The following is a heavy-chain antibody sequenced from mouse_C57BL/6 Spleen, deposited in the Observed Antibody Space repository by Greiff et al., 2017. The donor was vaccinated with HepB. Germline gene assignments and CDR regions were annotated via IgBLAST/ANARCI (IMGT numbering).Heavy chain of an antibody. CDR1: GYTFTDYY. CDR3: APYYGNYERAMDY. CDR2: IFPGSGST. J-gene: IGHJ4*01. V-gene: IGHV1-75*01. D-gene: IGHD2-10*01. Sequence: QVHVKQSGPELVKPGASVKISCKASGYTFTDYYINWVKQRPGQGLEWIGWIFPGSGSTYYNEKFKGKATLTVDKSSSTAYMLLSSLTSEDSAVYFCAPYYGNYERAMDYWGQGTSVTVSS.